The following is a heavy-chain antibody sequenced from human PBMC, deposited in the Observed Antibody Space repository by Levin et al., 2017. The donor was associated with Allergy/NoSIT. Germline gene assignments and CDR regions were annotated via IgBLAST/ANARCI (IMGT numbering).Heavy chain of an antibody. D-gene: IGHD3-9*01. CDR1: GFTFSSYW. Sequence: GESLKISCAASGFTFSSYWMSWVRQAPGKGLEWVANIKQDGSEKYYVDSVKGRFTISRDNAKNSLYLQMNSLRAEDTAVYYCARDAGIRYFDWTYFDYWGQGTLVTVSS. CDR2: IKQDGSEK. J-gene: IGHJ4*02. V-gene: IGHV3-7*01. CDR3: ARDAGIRYFDWTYFDY.